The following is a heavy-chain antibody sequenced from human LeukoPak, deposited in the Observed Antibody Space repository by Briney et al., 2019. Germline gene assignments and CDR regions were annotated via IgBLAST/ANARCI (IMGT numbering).Heavy chain of an antibody. V-gene: IGHV3-11*01. D-gene: IGHD3-10*02. J-gene: IGHJ5*02. CDR1: GFTFSDYY. CDR3: AKGSVRGTSRWFDP. Sequence: PGGSLRLSCVASGFTFSDYYMSWIRQAPGKGLKWVSYISSSGSTIYYADPVKGRFAISRDDSKNTLYLQMNSLRGEDTAVYYCAKGSVRGTSRWFDPWGQGTLVTVSS. CDR2: ISSSGSTI.